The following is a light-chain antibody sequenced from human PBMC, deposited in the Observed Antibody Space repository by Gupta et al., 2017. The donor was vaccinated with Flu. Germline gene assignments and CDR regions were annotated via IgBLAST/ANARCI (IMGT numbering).Light chain of an antibody. CDR3: QVWDSGSRI. J-gene: IGLJ2*01. CDR1: NIGSKS. CDR2: DDS. Sequence: SSVLTQPPSVSLAPGQTARIPCGGNNIGSKSVHWYQPKPGQAPVLVVYDDSDRPSGIPEPFSGSKSGDTATLTISRVEDGDEADYYCQVWDSGSRIFGGGTKLTVL. V-gene: IGLV3-21*02.